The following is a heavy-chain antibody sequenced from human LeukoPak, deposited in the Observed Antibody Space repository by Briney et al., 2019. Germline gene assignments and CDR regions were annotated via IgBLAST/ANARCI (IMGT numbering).Heavy chain of an antibody. Sequence: GGSLRLSCAASGFTFSSYWMTWVRQAPGKGLEWVANIKQDGSGKYYVDSVKGRFTISRDNAKNSLYLQMNSLRAEDTAVYYCARVVLLWFGELLPPNYYYMDVWGKGTTVTVSS. J-gene: IGHJ6*03. CDR1: GFTFSSYW. CDR2: IKQDGSGK. D-gene: IGHD3-10*01. V-gene: IGHV3-7*01. CDR3: ARVVLLWFGELLPPNYYYMDV.